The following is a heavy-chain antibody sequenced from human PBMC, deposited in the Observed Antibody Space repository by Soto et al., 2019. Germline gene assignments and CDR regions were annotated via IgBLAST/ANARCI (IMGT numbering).Heavy chain of an antibody. CDR3: AKRLSKCEYGMDV. Sequence: GGSLRLSCAASGFTFGGLDMHWVGQGPGKGLEWVAVISPDGSDKYYADSVKGRFTISRDNSKNTVFLQMSGLRIEDTALYYSAKRLSKCEYGMDVWGQGTTVTVSS. CDR2: ISPDGSDK. V-gene: IGHV3-30*18. D-gene: IGHD6-13*01. J-gene: IGHJ6*02. CDR1: GFTFGGLD.